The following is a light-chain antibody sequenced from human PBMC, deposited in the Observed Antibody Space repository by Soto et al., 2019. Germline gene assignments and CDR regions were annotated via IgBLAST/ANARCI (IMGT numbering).Light chain of an antibody. CDR2: KAS. Sequence: DIQMTQSPSTLSASVGDRVTITCRASQSISTWLAWYQQKPGKAPKFLLQKASTLESGVPSRFSGSGSGTEVTLTISSLQPDDFATYFCQQYNSYPLTFGGGTKVEIK. CDR3: QQYNSYPLT. V-gene: IGKV1-5*03. CDR1: QSISTW. J-gene: IGKJ4*01.